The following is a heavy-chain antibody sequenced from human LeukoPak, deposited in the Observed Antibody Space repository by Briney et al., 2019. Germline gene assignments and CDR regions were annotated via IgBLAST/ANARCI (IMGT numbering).Heavy chain of an antibody. CDR3: ARDGCSGGSCYSRGFDY. CDR2: IYYSGST. CDR1: DGSISNYY. Sequence: SETLSLTCSVFDGSISNYYWSWIRQPPGKGLEWIGYIYYSGSTNYNPSLKSRVTISVDTSKNQFSLKLSSVTAADTAVYYCARDGCSGGSCYSRGFDYWGQGTLVTVSS. J-gene: IGHJ4*02. V-gene: IGHV4-59*01. D-gene: IGHD2-15*01.